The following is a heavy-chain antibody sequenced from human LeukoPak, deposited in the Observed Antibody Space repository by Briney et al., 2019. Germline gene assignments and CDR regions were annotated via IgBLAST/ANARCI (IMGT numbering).Heavy chain of an antibody. D-gene: IGHD3-10*01. Sequence: ASVKVSCKAFGYTFTGYYMHWVRQAPGQGLEWMGWINPNSGGTNYAQKFQGRVTMTRDTSISTAYMELSRLRSDDTAVYYCARDPITMVRGVIPQARYYFDYWGQGTLVTVSS. J-gene: IGHJ4*02. V-gene: IGHV1-2*02. CDR1: GYTFTGYY. CDR2: INPNSGGT. CDR3: ARDPITMVRGVIPQARYYFDY.